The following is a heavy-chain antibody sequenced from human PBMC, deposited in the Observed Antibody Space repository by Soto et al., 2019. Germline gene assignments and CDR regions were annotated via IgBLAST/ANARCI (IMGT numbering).Heavy chain of an antibody. D-gene: IGHD1-26*01. Sequence: QVQLVQSGAEVKKPGSSVKVYCTASGGPFSSYALSWVRQAPGQGLEWMGVIIPMSGSTNYAQKFQGRVTFTADESTNTAYLELTSLRSEDTDVYYCARGGPENDSWGQGTLVTVSS. J-gene: IGHJ5*01. CDR1: GGPFSSYA. CDR3: ARGGPENDS. V-gene: IGHV1-69*12. CDR2: IIPMSGST.